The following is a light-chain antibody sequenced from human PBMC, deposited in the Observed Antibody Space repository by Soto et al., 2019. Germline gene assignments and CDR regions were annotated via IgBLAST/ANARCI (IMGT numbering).Light chain of an antibody. V-gene: IGKV4-1*01. CDR1: QSVLYSSNNKNY. CDR2: WAS. Sequence: DIVMTQSPDSLAVSLGERATINCKSSQSVLYSSNNKNYLAWYQQKPGQPPKLLIHWASTRESGVPDRFSGRGSGTDLTLTISSLQAEDVAVYYCQQYLGTPQTFGQGTKVEIK. J-gene: IGKJ1*01. CDR3: QQYLGTPQT.